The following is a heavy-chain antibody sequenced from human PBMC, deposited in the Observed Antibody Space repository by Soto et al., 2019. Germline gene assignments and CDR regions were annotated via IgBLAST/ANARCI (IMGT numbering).Heavy chain of an antibody. D-gene: IGHD6-6*01. CDR2: IYYSGST. V-gene: IGHV4-30-4*01. CDR1: GGSISSGDCY. Sequence: PSETLSLTCTVSGGSISSGDCYWSWIRQPPGKGLEWIGYIYYSGSTYCNPSLKSRVTISVDTSKNQFSLKLSSVTAADTAVYYCARDFPPIAARPPSYYYGMDVWGQGTPVTVYS. J-gene: IGHJ6*02. CDR3: ARDFPPIAARPPSYYYGMDV.